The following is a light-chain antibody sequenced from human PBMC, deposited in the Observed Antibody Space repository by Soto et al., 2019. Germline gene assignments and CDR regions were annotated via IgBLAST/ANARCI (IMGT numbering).Light chain of an antibody. Sequence: IQMTQSPSTLSSSVGDRVTLTCRASQSISSWLAWYQQKPGKAPKLLIYKASSLESGVPSRFRGSGSGTEFTLTISSLKPDDFETYYCQQYNSYPLTFGGGTKVDI. CDR1: QSISSW. V-gene: IGKV1-5*03. J-gene: IGKJ4*01. CDR3: QQYNSYPLT. CDR2: KAS.